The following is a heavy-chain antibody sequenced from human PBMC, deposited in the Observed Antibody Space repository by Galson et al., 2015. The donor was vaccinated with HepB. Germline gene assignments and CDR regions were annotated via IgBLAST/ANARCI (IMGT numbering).Heavy chain of an antibody. CDR3: AKMVAMVQGVFDS. J-gene: IGHJ4*02. V-gene: IGHV3-30*18. CDR1: GFTFSTYG. CDR2: ISYDERNI. D-gene: IGHD3-10*01. Sequence: SLRLSCAASGFTFSTYGMHWVRQAPGKGLEWVAAISYDERNIYYADSVKGRFTISRDNSKNTLYLQMNSLRAEDTAVYYCAKMVAMVQGVFDSWGQGTLVTVSS.